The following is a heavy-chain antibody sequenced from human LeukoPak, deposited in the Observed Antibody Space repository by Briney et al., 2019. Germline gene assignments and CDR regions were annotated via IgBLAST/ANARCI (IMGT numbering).Heavy chain of an antibody. CDR1: GGSFSGHY. CDR3: ARGRYYVCGSYRCNWFDP. V-gene: IGHV4-34*01. CDR2: INQSGST. D-gene: IGHD3-16*02. Sequence: SETLSLTCAVYGGSFSGHYWSWIRQPAGKGLEWIGEINQSGSTNYNPSLKSRVTISVDPSQNQFSLELRTVTAAGPAVDCCARGRYYVCGSYRCNWFDPWGQGTLVTVSS. J-gene: IGHJ5*02.